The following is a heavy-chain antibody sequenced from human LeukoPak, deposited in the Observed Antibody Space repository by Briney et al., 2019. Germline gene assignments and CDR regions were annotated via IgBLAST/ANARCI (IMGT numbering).Heavy chain of an antibody. CDR1: VGTFSTYA. V-gene: IGHV1-69*04. Sequence: SVNVSCKASVGTFSTYAISWVRQAPGQGREWMGMIIPIFGIANYAQKLQGRVTITADKSTSTAYMELSSLRSEDTAVYYCARSGEPPRYYYGMDVWGQGTTVTVSS. CDR2: IIPIFGIA. D-gene: IGHD3-10*01. CDR3: ARSGEPPRYYYGMDV. J-gene: IGHJ6*02.